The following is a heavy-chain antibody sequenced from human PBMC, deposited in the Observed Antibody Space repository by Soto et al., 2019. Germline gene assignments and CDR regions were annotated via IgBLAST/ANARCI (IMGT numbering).Heavy chain of an antibody. CDR2: IYSGGST. Sequence: GGSLRLSCAASGFTVSSNYMSWVRQAPGKGLEWVSVIYSGGSTYYADSVKGRFTISRDNSKNTLYLQMNSLRAEDTAVYYCGREFVGSSGYYYVGYIDYWGQGTLVTVSS. CDR3: GREFVGSSGYYYVGYIDY. V-gene: IGHV3-66*01. CDR1: GFTVSSNY. J-gene: IGHJ4*02. D-gene: IGHD3-22*01.